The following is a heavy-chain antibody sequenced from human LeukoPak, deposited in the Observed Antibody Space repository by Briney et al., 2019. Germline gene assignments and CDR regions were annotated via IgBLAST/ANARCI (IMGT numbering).Heavy chain of an antibody. CDR3: ARGVKVAGSY. CDR1: GDSI. D-gene: IGHD2-15*01. J-gene: IGHJ4*02. CDR2: INYSGST. Sequence: PSETLSLTCTVSGDSIRQPPGKGLEWIGYINYSGSTNYNPSLKNRVTISADTSKNQFSPRLSSVTAADTAVYFCARGVKVAGSYWGQGTLVTVSS. V-gene: IGHV4-59*01.